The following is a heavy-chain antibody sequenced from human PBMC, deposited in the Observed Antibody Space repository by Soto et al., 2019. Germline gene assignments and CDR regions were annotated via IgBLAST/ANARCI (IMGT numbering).Heavy chain of an antibody. CDR3: ARDIGGSFLFQH. D-gene: IGHD1-26*01. CDR2: ISAYNGNT. Sequence: ASVKVSCKASGYTFTSYGISWVRQAPGQGLEWMGWISAYNGNTNYAQKLQGRVTMTTDTSTSTVYMELRSLRSDDTAVYYCARDIGGSFLFQHWGLGTLVTVSS. J-gene: IGHJ1*01. V-gene: IGHV1-18*01. CDR1: GYTFTSYG.